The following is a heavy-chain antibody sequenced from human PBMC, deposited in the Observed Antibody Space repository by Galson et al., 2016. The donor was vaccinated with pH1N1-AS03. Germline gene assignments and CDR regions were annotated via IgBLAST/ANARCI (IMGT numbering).Heavy chain of an antibody. J-gene: IGHJ4*02. CDR3: VKESPKEAGDY. CDR2: IQYDESYR. CDR1: GFTLSGYG. V-gene: IGHV3-30*02. Sequence: SLRLSCAASGFTLSGYGMHWVRQAPGKGPEWVAFIQYDESYRNYADSVKGRFGISRDISKNNLYLQMNSLRVEDTAMFYCVKESPKEAGDYWGRGVMVTVSS.